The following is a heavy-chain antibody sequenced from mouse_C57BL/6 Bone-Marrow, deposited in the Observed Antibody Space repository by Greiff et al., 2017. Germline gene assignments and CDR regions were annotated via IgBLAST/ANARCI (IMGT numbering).Heavy chain of an antibody. D-gene: IGHD1-1*01. CDR3: ASRGFTTVVAHWYFDV. J-gene: IGHJ1*03. CDR2: INPNYGTT. CDR1: GYSFTDYN. V-gene: IGHV1-39*01. Sequence: VQLQQSGPELVKPGASVKISCKASGYSFTDYNMNWVKQSNGKSLEWIGVINPNYGTTSYNQKFKGKATLTVDQSSSTAYMQLNSLTSEDSAVYYGASRGFTTVVAHWYFDVWGTGTTVTVSS.